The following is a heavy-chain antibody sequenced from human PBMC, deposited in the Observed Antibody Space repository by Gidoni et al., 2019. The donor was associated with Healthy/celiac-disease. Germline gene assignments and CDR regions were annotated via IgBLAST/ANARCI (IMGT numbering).Heavy chain of an antibody. J-gene: IGHJ3*02. CDR2: FDPRDSDT. CDR1: GYSFTTFW. CDR3: SRLSGELRNAFDI. V-gene: IGHV5-10-1*01. Sequence: EVQLVQSGAEETKPGESLRISCKGSGYSFTTFWSNWVRQLPGIGLAWMGRFDPRDSDTNYSPSFQGHVTISADTSISTAYLRWSSLKASDTAIYYCSRLSGELRNAFDIWGQGTMVTVSS. D-gene: IGHD3-10*01.